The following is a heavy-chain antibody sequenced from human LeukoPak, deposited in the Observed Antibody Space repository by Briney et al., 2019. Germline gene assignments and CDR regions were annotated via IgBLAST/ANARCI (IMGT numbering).Heavy chain of an antibody. V-gene: IGHV3-23*01. CDR1: GFTFSSYW. CDR2: ISGSGGST. CDR3: AKGGSSKGGYFDY. D-gene: IGHD6-6*01. J-gene: IGHJ4*02. Sequence: GGSLRLSCAASGFTFSSYWMSWVRQAPGKGLEWASAISGSGGSTYYADSVKGRFTISRDNSKNTLYLQMNSLRAEDTAVYYCAKGGSSKGGYFDYWGQGTLVTVSS.